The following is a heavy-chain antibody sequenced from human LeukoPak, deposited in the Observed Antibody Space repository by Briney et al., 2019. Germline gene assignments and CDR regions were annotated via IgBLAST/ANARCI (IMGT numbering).Heavy chain of an antibody. J-gene: IGHJ4*02. Sequence: GGSLRLSCAASGFTFSTYSMNWVRQAPGKGLEWVSYISSSSSTIYYADSVKGRFTISRDNAKSTVSLQMNSLRVEDMAVYYCAKGGHYSFLDYWGQGTLVTVSS. V-gene: IGHV3-48*04. CDR3: AKGGHYSFLDY. CDR1: GFTFSTYS. CDR2: ISSSSSTI. D-gene: IGHD2-15*01.